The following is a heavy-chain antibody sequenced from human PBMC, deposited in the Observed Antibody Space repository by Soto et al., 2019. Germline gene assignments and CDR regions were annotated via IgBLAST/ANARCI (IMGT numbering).Heavy chain of an antibody. CDR3: VRTPGSDCYWEVDY. CDR1: GFTFSSYA. V-gene: IGHV3-30-3*01. Sequence: QVQLVESGGGVVQPGRSLRLSCAASGFTFSSYAIHWVRQAPGKGLEWVAVISFDGNNQYYADSVKGRFTISRDNSKNTLYLQMNGLTTEDTAVYYCVRTPGSDCYWEVDYWCQGILVTVSS. D-gene: IGHD6-19*01. J-gene: IGHJ4*02. CDR2: ISFDGNNQ.